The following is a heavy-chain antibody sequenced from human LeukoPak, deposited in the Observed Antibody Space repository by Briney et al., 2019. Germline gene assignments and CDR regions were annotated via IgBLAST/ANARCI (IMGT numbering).Heavy chain of an antibody. V-gene: IGHV3-7*01. CDR1: GFTFSSHW. Sequence: PGGSLRLSCAASGFTFSSHWMSWVRQAPGKGLEWVAHIKPDGSEEYYVDSVEGRFTISRDNAKNSLFLQMNSLRAEDTAVYYCARGHYGLDVWGQGTTITVSS. CDR3: ARGHYGLDV. CDR2: IKPDGSEE. J-gene: IGHJ6*02.